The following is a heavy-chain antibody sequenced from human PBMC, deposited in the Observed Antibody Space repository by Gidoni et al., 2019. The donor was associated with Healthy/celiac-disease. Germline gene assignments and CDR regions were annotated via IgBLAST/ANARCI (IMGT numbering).Heavy chain of an antibody. Sequence: EVQLLESGGGLVQPGGSLRLSCAASGFTFSSYAMSWVRQAPGKGLEWVSAISGSGGSTYYADSVKGRFTISRDNSKNTLYLQMNSLRAEDTAVYYCAKVTVGSNDYGDYGSPGDYWGQGTLVTVSS. CDR1: GFTFSSYA. V-gene: IGHV3-23*01. CDR2: ISGSGGST. CDR3: AKVTVGSNDYGDYGSPGDY. D-gene: IGHD4-17*01. J-gene: IGHJ4*02.